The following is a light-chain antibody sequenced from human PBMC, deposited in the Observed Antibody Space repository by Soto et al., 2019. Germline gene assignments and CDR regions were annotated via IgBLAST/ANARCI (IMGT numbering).Light chain of an antibody. CDR2: DAS. Sequence: EIVLTQSPATLSLSPGERATLSCRATQSVRSALAGYRQQPGQAPRLLIYDASKRASGVPARFSGSGSGTDFTLTISRLEPKDFEVYYCQQRSNWPGTFGQGTKVDTK. V-gene: IGKV3-11*01. CDR3: QQRSNWPGT. J-gene: IGKJ1*01. CDR1: QSVRSA.